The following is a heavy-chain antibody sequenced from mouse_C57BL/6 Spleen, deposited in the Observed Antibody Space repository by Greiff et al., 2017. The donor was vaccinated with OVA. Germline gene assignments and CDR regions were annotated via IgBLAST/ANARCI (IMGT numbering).Heavy chain of an antibody. CDR2: LWTGGGT. J-gene: IGHJ4*01. D-gene: IGHD2-4*01. V-gene: IGHV2-9-1*01. CDR3: ARCYDYDVDYAMDY. Sequence: VKLVESGPGLVAPSQSLSITCTVSGFSLTSYAISWVRQPPGKGLEWLGVLWTGGGTNYNSALKSRLSISKDNSKSQVFLKMNSLQTDDTARYYCARCYDYDVDYAMDYWGQGTSVTVSS. CDR1: GFSLTSYA.